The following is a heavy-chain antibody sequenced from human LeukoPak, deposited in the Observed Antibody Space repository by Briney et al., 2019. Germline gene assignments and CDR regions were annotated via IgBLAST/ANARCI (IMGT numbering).Heavy chain of an antibody. J-gene: IGHJ4*02. CDR3: ARDSGNYYDSSGYYF. V-gene: IGHV3-48*04. Sequence: GGSLRLSCAASGFTFSSYSMNWVRQAPGKGLEWVSYVSSSGSTIYYADSVKGRFTISRDNAKNSLYLQMNSLRAEDTAVYYCARDSGNYYDSSGYYFWGQGTLVTVSS. CDR1: GFTFSSYS. CDR2: VSSSGSTI. D-gene: IGHD3-22*01.